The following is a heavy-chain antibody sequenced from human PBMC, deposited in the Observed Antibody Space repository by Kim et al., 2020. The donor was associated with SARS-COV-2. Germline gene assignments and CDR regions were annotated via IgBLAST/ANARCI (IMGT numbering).Heavy chain of an antibody. D-gene: IGHD3-10*01. CDR3: ARDYYASGSYSWFDP. J-gene: IGHJ5*02. Sequence: PALKSRVTISVDPSKNQFSLELSSVTAADTAVYYCARDYYASGSYSWFDPWGQGTLVTVST. V-gene: IGHV4-39*07.